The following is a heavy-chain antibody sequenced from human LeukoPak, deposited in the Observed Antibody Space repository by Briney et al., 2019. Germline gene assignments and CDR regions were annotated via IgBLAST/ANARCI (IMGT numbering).Heavy chain of an antibody. D-gene: IGHD3-22*01. CDR1: GFTFSSYW. Sequence: PGGSLRPSCAASGFTFSSYWMSWVRQAPGKGLEWVANIKQDGSEKYYVDSVKGRFTISRDNAKNSLYLQMNSLRAEDTAVYYCARDRYYYDSSGYYYFDYWGQGTLVTVSS. J-gene: IGHJ4*02. CDR3: ARDRYYYDSSGYYYFDY. V-gene: IGHV3-7*01. CDR2: IKQDGSEK.